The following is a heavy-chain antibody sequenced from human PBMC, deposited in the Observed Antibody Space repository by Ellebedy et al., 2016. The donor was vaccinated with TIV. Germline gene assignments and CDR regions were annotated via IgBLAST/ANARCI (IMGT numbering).Heavy chain of an antibody. CDR1: GITFTTYD. V-gene: IGHV3-30-3*01. D-gene: IGHD6-13*01. CDR3: ARGGFGSWFDY. J-gene: IGHJ4*02. Sequence: PGGSLRLSCAAPGITFTTYDVHWVRQAPGKGLEWVAAISYDGSNKPYADSVRGRFTISRDNSKNTVYLQMNSLRAHDTAVYYCARGGFGSWFDYWGQGTLVTVSS. CDR2: ISYDGSNK.